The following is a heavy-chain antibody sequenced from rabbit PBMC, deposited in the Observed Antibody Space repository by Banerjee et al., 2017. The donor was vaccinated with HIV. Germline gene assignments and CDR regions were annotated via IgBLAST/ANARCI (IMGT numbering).Heavy chain of an antibody. CDR2: INSNTGNT. CDR3: ARDNADNNGVYWSL. CDR1: GFSLSSND. V-gene: IGHV1S40*01. Sequence: QSLEESGGDLVKPGASLTLTCTASGFSLSSNDMSWVRQAPGKGLEWIACINSNTGNTVYASWAKGPFTISKTSSTTVTLQLTSLTAADTATYFCARDNADNNGVYWSLWGQGTLVTVS. D-gene: IGHD2-1*01. J-gene: IGHJ3*01.